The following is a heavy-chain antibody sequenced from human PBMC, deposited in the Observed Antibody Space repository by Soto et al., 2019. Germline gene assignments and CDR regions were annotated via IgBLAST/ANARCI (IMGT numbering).Heavy chain of an antibody. D-gene: IGHD2-21*01. V-gene: IGHV1-2*04. CDR3: ARDLWTETQYGMDV. Sequence: QVQLVQSGAEVKKPGASVKVSCKASGYTFTGYYMHWVRQAPGQGLEWMGWINPNSGSTNYAQKFQGWVTMTRDTSISTVYMELSRLRSDDTAVYYCARDLWTETQYGMDVWGQGTTVTVSS. CDR1: GYTFTGYY. CDR2: INPNSGST. J-gene: IGHJ6*02.